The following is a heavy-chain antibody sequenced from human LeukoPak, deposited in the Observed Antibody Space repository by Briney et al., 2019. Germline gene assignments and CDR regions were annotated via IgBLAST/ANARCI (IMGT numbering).Heavy chain of an antibody. D-gene: IGHD5-12*01. Sequence: PGGSLRLSCAASGFTFSSYAMHWVRQAPGKGLEWAAVIPYDGSNKYYADSVKGRFTISRDNSKNTLYLQMNSLKAEDTAVYYCARDRRGYSGYDSAGMDVWGKGTTVTVSS. CDR3: ARDRRGYSGYDSAGMDV. V-gene: IGHV3-30*04. J-gene: IGHJ6*04. CDR1: GFTFSSYA. CDR2: IPYDGSNK.